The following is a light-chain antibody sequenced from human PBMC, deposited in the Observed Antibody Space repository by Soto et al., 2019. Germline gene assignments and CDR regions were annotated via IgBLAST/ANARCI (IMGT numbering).Light chain of an antibody. J-gene: IGKJ1*01. V-gene: IGKV1-39*01. CDR1: QSIRNY. Sequence: DIQTTQSPSSLSASVGDRVTISCRASQSIRNYVSWYQQKPGTAPKLLIRAASTLQSGVPSRFSGSGSGTDFTLTISSLQIEDFATYFCQQTDSTPQTFGQGTNVEI. CDR3: QQTDSTPQT. CDR2: AAS.